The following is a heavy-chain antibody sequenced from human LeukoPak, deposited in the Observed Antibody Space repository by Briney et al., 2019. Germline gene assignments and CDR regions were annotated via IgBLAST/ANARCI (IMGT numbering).Heavy chain of an antibody. V-gene: IGHV3-9*01. D-gene: IGHD3-10*01. CDR3: AKDHYASATGYFDL. CDR1: GFTFDDYA. J-gene: IGHJ2*01. CDR2: ISWNSGSI. Sequence: GGSLRLSCAASGFTFDDYAMHWVRQAPGKGLEWVSGISWNSGSIAYADSVKGRFTISRDNAKNSLYLQMNSLRAEDTALYDCAKDHYASATGYFDLWGRGTLVTVSS.